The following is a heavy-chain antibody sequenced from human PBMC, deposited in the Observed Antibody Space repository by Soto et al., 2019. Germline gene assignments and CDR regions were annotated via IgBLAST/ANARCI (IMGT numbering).Heavy chain of an antibody. J-gene: IGHJ6*03. CDR1: EFTFSSYS. Sequence: GGSLRLSCAASEFTFSSYSMNWVRQAPGKGLEWVSSISSSSSYIYYADSVKGRFTISRDNAKNSLYLQMNSLRAEDTAVYYCARDLRHYMDVWGKGTTVTVSS. CDR2: ISSSSSYI. D-gene: IGHD3-9*01. V-gene: IGHV3-21*01. CDR3: ARDLRHYMDV.